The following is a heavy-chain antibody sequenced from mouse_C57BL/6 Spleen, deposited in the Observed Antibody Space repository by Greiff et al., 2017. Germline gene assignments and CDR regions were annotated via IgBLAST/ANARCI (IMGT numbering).Heavy chain of an antibody. J-gene: IGHJ4*01. Sequence: QVQLQQPGAELVKPGASVKLSCKASGYTFTSYWMTWVKQRPGQGLEWIGGIDPDSGSTNYNEKFKSKATLTVDKSSSTAYMQLSSLTSEDSAVYYCARFNDSNDWYAMDYWGQGTSVTVSS. V-gene: IGHV1-55*01. CDR2: IDPDSGST. CDR3: ARFNDSNDWYAMDY. D-gene: IGHD2-12*01. CDR1: GYTFTSYW.